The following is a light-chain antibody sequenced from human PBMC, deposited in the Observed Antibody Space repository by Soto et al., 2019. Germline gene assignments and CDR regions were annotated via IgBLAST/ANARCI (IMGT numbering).Light chain of an antibody. V-gene: IGKV1-39*01. CDR1: QSITKY. CDR2: AAS. J-gene: IGKJ1*01. CDR3: QHNYENPPCT. Sequence: DIPMTQSPSSLSSSVGDRVTITCRASQSITKYLNWYQQKPGKAPRLLIYAASNLQRGVLSRFSSSGSGTAFTLTISSRQPEDVATYYYQHNYENPPCTFGQGTMMEIK.